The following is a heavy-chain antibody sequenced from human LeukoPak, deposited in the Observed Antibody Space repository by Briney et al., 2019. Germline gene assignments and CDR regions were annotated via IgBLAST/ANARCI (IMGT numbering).Heavy chain of an antibody. CDR3: AKEVVYEIDYYYYYGMDV. V-gene: IGHV3-23*01. CDR2: ISGSGGST. Sequence: GGSLRLSCAASGFTFSSYAMSWVRQAPGKGLEWVSAISGSGGSTYYADSVKGRFTISRDNSKNTLYLQMNSLRAEDTAVYYCAKEVVYEIDYYYYYGMDVWGQGTTVTVSS. D-gene: IGHD2-15*01. J-gene: IGHJ6*02. CDR1: GFTFSSYA.